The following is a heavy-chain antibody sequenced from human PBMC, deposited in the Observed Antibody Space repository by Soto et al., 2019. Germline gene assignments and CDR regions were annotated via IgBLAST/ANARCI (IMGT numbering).Heavy chain of an antibody. CDR1: GFTFSAYA. J-gene: IGHJ4*02. D-gene: IGHD6-19*01. CDR3: AKSVEMAAINHYFEY. CDR2: ITGDAGST. V-gene: IGHV3-23*01. Sequence: GGSLRLSCAASGFTFSAYAMSWVRQAPGKGLEWVSAITGDAGSTYYADSVKGRFTISRDNSKNTLYLQMYSLRAEDTAVYYCAKSVEMAAINHYFEYWGLGALVTVYS.